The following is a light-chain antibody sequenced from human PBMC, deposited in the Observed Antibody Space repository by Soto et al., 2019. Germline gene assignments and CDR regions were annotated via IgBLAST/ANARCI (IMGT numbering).Light chain of an antibody. V-gene: IGKV1-27*01. CDR1: QGISNY. CDR3: QKYNSAPYT. CDR2: AAS. J-gene: IGKJ2*01. Sequence: DIQMTQSPSSLSASVGDRVTITCRASQGISNYLAWYQQKPGKVPKLLIYAASTLKSGVPSRFSGSGSGTDFTLTMSSLPPEDVATYYCQKYNSAPYTFGQGTKLEIK.